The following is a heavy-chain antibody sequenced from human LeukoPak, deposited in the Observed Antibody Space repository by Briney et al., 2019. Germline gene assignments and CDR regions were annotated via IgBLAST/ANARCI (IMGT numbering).Heavy chain of an antibody. Sequence: ASVKVSCKTSGYTFSDYYIHWIRQAPGQGLEWMGWINPNSGGTNYEQKFQGRVTMTRDTSISTAYMELSRLRSDDTAVYYCARNYDILTGYRLSYFDYWGQGTLVTVSS. CDR3: ARNYDILTGYRLSYFDY. J-gene: IGHJ4*02. CDR2: INPNSGGT. CDR1: GYTFSDYY. D-gene: IGHD3-9*01. V-gene: IGHV1-2*02.